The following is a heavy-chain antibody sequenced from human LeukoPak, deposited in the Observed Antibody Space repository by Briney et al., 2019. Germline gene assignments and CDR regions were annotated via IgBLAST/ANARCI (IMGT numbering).Heavy chain of an antibody. J-gene: IGHJ5*02. CDR3: ARAPRGWYVSWFDP. Sequence: PSETLSLTCTVSGGSISSSSYYWAWIRQPPGKGLEWIGSIHFGGSTYYNPSLNSRVTISVDTSQNHLSLKLTSVTAADTAIYYCARAPRGWYVSWFDPWGQGILVTVSS. CDR2: IHFGGST. CDR1: GGSISSSSYY. D-gene: IGHD6-19*01. V-gene: IGHV4-39*07.